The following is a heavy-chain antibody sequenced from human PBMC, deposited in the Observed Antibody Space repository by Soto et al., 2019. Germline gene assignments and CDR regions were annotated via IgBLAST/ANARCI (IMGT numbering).Heavy chain of an antibody. Sequence: ASVKVSCKASGYTFTGHYMHWVRQAPGQGLEWMGWITPNRGFTNYAQKFQGRVTMTRDTSISTAYMELSRLTSDDTAVYFCANDNGALVNFDHWGQGTPATVCS. CDR1: GYTFTGHY. D-gene: IGHD2-8*01. CDR3: ANDNGALVNFDH. J-gene: IGHJ5*02. CDR2: ITPNRGFT. V-gene: IGHV1-2*02.